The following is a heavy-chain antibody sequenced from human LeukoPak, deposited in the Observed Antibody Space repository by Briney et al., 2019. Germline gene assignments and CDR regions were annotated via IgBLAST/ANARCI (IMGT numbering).Heavy chain of an antibody. V-gene: IGHV4-59*01. J-gene: IGHJ5*02. CDR1: GGSISSSY. D-gene: IGHD6-13*01. CDR2: IYYTGST. CDR3: ASSSWYGNWFDP. Sequence: SETLSLTCTVSGGSISSSYWSWIRQPPGKGLEWIGYIYYTGSTNYSPSLKSRVTISVDTSKNQFSLELSSVTAADTAVYYCASSSWYGNWFDPWGQGTLVTVSS.